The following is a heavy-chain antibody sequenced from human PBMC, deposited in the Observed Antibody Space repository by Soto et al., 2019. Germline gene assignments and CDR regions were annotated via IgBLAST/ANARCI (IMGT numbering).Heavy chain of an antibody. CDR2: ISTNSRYT. V-gene: IGHV3-11*05. Sequence: QEQLVESGGGLVKPGGSPRLSCAASGFTLSDYYMTWIRQAPGKGLEWISYISTNSRYTKYADSVKGRFTISRDDAKNSLYLQMNSLRVEDTAVYYCARVYDILTSAWLDPWGQGTLVTVSS. CDR1: GFTLSDYY. CDR3: ARVYDILTSAWLDP. J-gene: IGHJ5*02. D-gene: IGHD3-9*01.